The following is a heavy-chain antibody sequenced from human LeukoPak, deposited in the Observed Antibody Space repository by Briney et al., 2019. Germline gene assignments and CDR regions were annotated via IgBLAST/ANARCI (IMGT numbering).Heavy chain of an antibody. CDR3: ARDRCGGDCYPWFDP. Sequence: GGSLRLSCAASGFTFSNYWMSWVRQAPGKGLEWVANIKQDGSEKYYVDSVKGRFTISRDNAKNSLYLQMNSLRAEDTAVYYCARDRCGGDCYPWFDPWGQGTLVTVSS. CDR2: IKQDGSEK. V-gene: IGHV3-7*01. D-gene: IGHD2-21*02. J-gene: IGHJ5*02. CDR1: GFTFSNYW.